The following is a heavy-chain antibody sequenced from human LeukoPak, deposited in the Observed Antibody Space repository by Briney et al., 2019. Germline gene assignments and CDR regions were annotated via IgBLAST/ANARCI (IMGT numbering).Heavy chain of an antibody. CDR3: ARDRELLDY. CDR2: ISSSSSYI. CDR1: GFTVSSNS. J-gene: IGHJ4*02. D-gene: IGHD1-26*01. V-gene: IGHV3-21*01. Sequence: GGSLRLSCTVSGFTVSSNSMSWVRQAPGKGLEWVSSISSSSSYIYYADSVKGRFTISRDNAKNSLYLQMNSLRAEDTAVYYCARDRELLDYWGQGTLVTVSS.